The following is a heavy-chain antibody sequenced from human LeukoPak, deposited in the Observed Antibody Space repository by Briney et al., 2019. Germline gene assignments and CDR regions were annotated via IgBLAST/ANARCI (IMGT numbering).Heavy chain of an antibody. Sequence: GGSLRLSCVTSGFTFSRYSMRWVRQAPGKGLERVSSIYFTGNYISYADSVKGRFTISRDNAKNSLYLQMNSLRAEDTAVYYCAREFNTVGNFDYWGQGTLVTVSS. D-gene: IGHD3-10*01. J-gene: IGHJ4*02. CDR3: AREFNTVGNFDY. CDR2: IYFTGNYI. CDR1: GFTFSRYS. V-gene: IGHV3-21*01.